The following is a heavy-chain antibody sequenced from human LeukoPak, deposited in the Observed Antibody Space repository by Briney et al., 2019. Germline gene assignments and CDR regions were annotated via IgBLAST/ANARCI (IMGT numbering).Heavy chain of an antibody. J-gene: IGHJ3*02. CDR3: ARVGQLDHDAFDI. D-gene: IGHD6-13*01. V-gene: IGHV4-30-4*01. Sequence: SETLSLTCTVSGGSVSNGDFFWSWIRQPPGKGLECIGYIYYTGSTYYNPSLKSRVTMSVDTSKNQFSLKLTSVPAADTAVYYCARVGQLDHDAFDIWGQGTVVTVSS. CDR1: GGSVSNGDFF. CDR2: IYYTGST.